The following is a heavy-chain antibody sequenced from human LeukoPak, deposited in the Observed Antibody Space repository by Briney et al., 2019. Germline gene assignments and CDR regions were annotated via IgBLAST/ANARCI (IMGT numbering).Heavy chain of an antibody. CDR1: GFTFSTYN. V-gene: IGHV3-21*04. D-gene: IGHD1-20*01. Sequence: GGSLRLSCEASGFTFSTYNMNWVRQAPGKRLEWVSSITSSSSYAFYADSVKGRFTISRDNAKSSLYLQMNSLRAEDTALYYCAKDIRGYNWNVFDYWGQGTLVTVSS. CDR3: AKDIRGYNWNVFDY. CDR2: ITSSSSYA. J-gene: IGHJ4*02.